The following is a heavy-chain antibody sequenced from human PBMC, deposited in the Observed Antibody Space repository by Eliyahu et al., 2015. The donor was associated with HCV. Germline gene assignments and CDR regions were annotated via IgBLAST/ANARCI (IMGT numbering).Heavy chain of an antibody. CDR1: GGSISSYY. J-gene: IGHJ5*02. V-gene: IGHV4-4*07. CDR3: ARDRGAAVAGTSHWFDP. D-gene: IGHD6-19*01. Sequence: QVQLQESGPGLVKPSETLSLTCXVSGGSISSYYWXWIRQPAGKGLEWIGRIXTSGSTNYNPSLKSRVTMSVDTSKNQFSLKLSSVTAADTAVYYCARDRGAAVAGTSHWFDPWGQGTLVTVSS. CDR2: IXTSGST.